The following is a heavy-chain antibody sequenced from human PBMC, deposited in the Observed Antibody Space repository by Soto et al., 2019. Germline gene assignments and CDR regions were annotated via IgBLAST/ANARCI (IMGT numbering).Heavy chain of an antibody. Sequence: GASVKVSCKASGGTFSSYAISWVRQAPGQGLEWMGGIIPIFGTANYAQKFQGRVTITADESTSTAYMELSSLRSEDTAVYYCARPHLRSGYDYRPADSFDYWGQGTLVTVSS. J-gene: IGHJ4*02. CDR1: GGTFSSYA. CDR2: IIPIFGTA. CDR3: ARPHLRSGYDYRPADSFDY. D-gene: IGHD5-12*01. V-gene: IGHV1-69*13.